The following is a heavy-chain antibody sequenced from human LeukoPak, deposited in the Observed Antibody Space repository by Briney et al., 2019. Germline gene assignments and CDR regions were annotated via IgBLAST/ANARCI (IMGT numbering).Heavy chain of an antibody. J-gene: IGHJ4*02. V-gene: IGHV3-23*01. D-gene: IGHD2-21*02. Sequence: GGSLRLSCAASGLTFTNYAMNWVRQAPGKELEWVSGISDSGATTYFADSVKGRFTISRDNSKNTPYLQMNGLRAEDTAIYYCAKGDWSTRWTFFDYWGQGTLVTVSS. CDR3: AKGDWSTRWTFFDY. CDR1: GLTFTNYA. CDR2: ISDSGATT.